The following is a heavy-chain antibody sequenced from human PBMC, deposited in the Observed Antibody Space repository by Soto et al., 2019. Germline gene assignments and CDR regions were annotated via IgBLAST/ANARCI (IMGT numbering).Heavy chain of an antibody. Sequence: GGSLRLSCAASGFTFSSYWMHWVRQAPGKGLVWVSRINSDGSSTSYADSVKGRFTISRDNAKNTLYLQMNSLRAEDTAVYYCARDKEEAYYGSGSYPLPFDPWGQVTLVTVSS. CDR3: ARDKEEAYYGSGSYPLPFDP. CDR1: GFTFSSYW. J-gene: IGHJ5*02. V-gene: IGHV3-74*01. D-gene: IGHD3-10*01. CDR2: INSDGSST.